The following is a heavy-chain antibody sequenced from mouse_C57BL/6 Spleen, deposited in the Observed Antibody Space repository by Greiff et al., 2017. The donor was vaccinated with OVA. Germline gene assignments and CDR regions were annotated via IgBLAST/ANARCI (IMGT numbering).Heavy chain of an antibody. V-gene: IGHV3-6*01. Sequence: EVKLVESGPGLVKPSQSLSLTCSVTGYSITSGYYWNWIRQFPGNKLEWMGYISYDGSNNYNPSLKNRISITRDTSKNQFFLKLNSVTTEDTATYYCAGYYSNYVGFAYWGQGTLVTVSA. D-gene: IGHD2-5*01. CDR1: GYSITSGYY. J-gene: IGHJ3*01. CDR2: ISYDGSN. CDR3: AGYYSNYVGFAY.